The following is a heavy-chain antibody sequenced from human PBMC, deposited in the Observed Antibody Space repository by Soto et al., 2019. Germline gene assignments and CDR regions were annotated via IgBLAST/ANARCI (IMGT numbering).Heavy chain of an antibody. D-gene: IGHD3-10*01. J-gene: IGHJ4*02. Sequence: SETLSLTCTVSGDPITSYFWTWLRQPSGKGLEWIGHVFPGGPTSHNSSLKSRVSMSIDTSKNQFSLTLTSVIAADTAVYYCARTLSGFTYGSRQFYFDYWGQGTLVTVSS. CDR1: GDPITSYF. V-gene: IGHV4-4*07. CDR2: VFPGGPT. CDR3: ARTLSGFTYGSRQFYFDY.